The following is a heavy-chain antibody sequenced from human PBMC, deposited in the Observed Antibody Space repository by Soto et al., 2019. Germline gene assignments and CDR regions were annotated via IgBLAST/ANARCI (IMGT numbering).Heavy chain of an antibody. D-gene: IGHD3-22*01. CDR2: INIDGIT. J-gene: IGHJ4*02. Sequence: EVQLVESGGGLVQPGGSLRVSCAASGFTFSSYWMHWVRQAPGKGLVWVSRINIDGITSYADSVKGRFTISRDNAKNTLYLQMNTLGAGDTAVYYCARGDGDNYDGHGYLARHWGQGTLVTVSS. V-gene: IGHV3-74*01. CDR1: GFTFSSYW. CDR3: ARGDGDNYDGHGYLARH.